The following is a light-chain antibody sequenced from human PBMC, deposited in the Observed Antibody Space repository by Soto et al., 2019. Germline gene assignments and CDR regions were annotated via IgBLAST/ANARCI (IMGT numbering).Light chain of an antibody. V-gene: IGKV1-39*01. Sequence: DIQMTQSPSSLSASVGDRVIITCRTSQSVNIYLNWYQQKPGKVPELLISAACNLRSGVPSRFSGSGSGTDFSLAINGLQPEDFATYYCQQSFTAPPYTFGRGTRLEIK. J-gene: IGKJ2*01. CDR3: QQSFTAPPYT. CDR2: AAC. CDR1: QSVNIY.